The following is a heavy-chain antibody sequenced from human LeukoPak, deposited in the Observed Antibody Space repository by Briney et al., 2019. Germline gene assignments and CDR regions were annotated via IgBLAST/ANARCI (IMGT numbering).Heavy chain of an antibody. J-gene: IGHJ2*01. CDR3: AKGRPGITMIVVVGWYFDL. CDR2: ISGSGGST. D-gene: IGHD3-22*01. CDR1: GFTFSSYA. V-gene: IGHV3-23*01. Sequence: GGSLRLSCAASGFTFSSYAMSWVRQAPGKGLEWVSAISGSGGSTYYADSVEGRFTISRGNSKNTLYLQMNSLRAEDTAVYYCAKGRPGITMIVVVGWYFDLWGRGTLVTVSS.